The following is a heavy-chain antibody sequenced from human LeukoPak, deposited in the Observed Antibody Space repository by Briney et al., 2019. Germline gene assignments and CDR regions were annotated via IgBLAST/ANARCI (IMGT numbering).Heavy chain of an antibody. V-gene: IGHV3-74*01. J-gene: IGHJ3*02. CDR2: INSDGTTA. CDR1: GFTFEDYA. D-gene: IGHD1-14*01. Sequence: GGSLRLSCAASGFTFEDYAMHWVRQAPGKGLEWVSGINSDGTTASYADSVKGRFTISRDNAKNTLFLQMNSLRAEDTALYYCAIRYDDAFDIWGQGTMVTVSS. CDR3: AIRYDDAFDI.